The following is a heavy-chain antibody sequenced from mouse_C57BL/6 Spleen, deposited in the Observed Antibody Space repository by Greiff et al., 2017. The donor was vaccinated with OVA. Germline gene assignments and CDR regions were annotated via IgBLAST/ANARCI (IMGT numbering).Heavy chain of an antibody. J-gene: IGHJ1*03. Sequence: EVQVVESEGGLVQPGSSMKLSCTASGFTFSDYYMAWVRQVPEKGLEWVANINYDGSSTYYLDSLKSRFIISRDNAKNILYLQMSSLKSEDTATYYCAREDGITTVVATDWYFDVWGTGTTVTVSS. V-gene: IGHV5-16*01. CDR1: GFTFSDYY. CDR2: INYDGSST. CDR3: AREDGITTVVATDWYFDV. D-gene: IGHD1-1*01.